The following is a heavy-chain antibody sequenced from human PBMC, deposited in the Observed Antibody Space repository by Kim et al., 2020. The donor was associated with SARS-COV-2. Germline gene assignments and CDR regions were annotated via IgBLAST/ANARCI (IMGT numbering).Heavy chain of an antibody. V-gene: IGHV4-30-4*01. CDR2: TYYSGSS. D-gene: IGHD5-18*01. CDR3: SRAEQLWLGGGFDY. Sequence: SETLSLTCTVSGGSISSGDYYWSWIRQPPGKGLVWIGYTYYSGSSYYNPSLKSLVTRSVDTSKNQFSLKLSTVTAADTAVYYCSRAEQLWLGGGFDYWGQETLGTVSS. CDR1: GGSISSGDYY. J-gene: IGHJ4*02.